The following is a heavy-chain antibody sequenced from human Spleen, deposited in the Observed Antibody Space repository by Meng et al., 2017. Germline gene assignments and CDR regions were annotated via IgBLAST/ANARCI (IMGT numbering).Heavy chain of an antibody. Sequence: QVQLVQSGADVKKPGASVKVSCKASGYPFTSYGISWVRQAPGQGLEWMGWISGYNGNTNYAQKFQGRVTMTRNTSISTAYMELGSLTYEDTAVYYCARAKAGGYGEGFSGWFDPWGQGTLVTVSS. CDR1: GYPFTSYG. D-gene: IGHD4-17*01. CDR3: ARAKAGGYGEGFSGWFDP. CDR2: ISGYNGNT. V-gene: IGHV1-18*01. J-gene: IGHJ5*02.